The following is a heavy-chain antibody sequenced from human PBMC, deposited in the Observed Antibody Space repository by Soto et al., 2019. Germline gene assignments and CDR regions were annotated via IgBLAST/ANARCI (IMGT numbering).Heavy chain of an antibody. Sequence: GGSLRLSCAASGFTFSSYDMHWVRQATGKGLEWVSAIGTAGDTYYPGSVKGRFTISRENAKNSLYLQMNSLRAGDTAVYYCARGLRFLEWLDYGMDVWGQGTTVTVSS. J-gene: IGHJ6*02. D-gene: IGHD3-3*01. CDR2: IGTAGDT. CDR1: GFTFSSYD. V-gene: IGHV3-13*01. CDR3: ARGLRFLEWLDYGMDV.